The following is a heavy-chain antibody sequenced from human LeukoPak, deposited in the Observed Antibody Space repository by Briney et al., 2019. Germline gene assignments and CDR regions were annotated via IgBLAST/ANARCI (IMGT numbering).Heavy chain of an antibody. CDR2: IIPIFGTA. J-gene: IGHJ6*03. Sequence: ASVKVSCKASGGTFSSYAISWVRQAPGQGLEWMGGIIPIFGTANYAQKFQGRVTITTDESTSTAYMELSSLRSEDTAVYYCASNSPHIVVVPANIYYYYMDVWGKGTTVTVSS. V-gene: IGHV1-69*05. CDR1: GGTFSSYA. D-gene: IGHD2-2*01. CDR3: ASNSPHIVVVPANIYYYYMDV.